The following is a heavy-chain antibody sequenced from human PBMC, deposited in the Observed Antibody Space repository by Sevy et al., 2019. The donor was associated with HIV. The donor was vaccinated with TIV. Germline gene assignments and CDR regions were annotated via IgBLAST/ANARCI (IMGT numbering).Heavy chain of an antibody. J-gene: IGHJ4*02. V-gene: IGHV3-33*01. CDR3: ARDHEFYDYGDYGPTFFPDY. CDR2: IWFDGSNS. CDR1: GFSFSSYG. D-gene: IGHD4-17*01. Sequence: GGSLRLSCAASGFSFSSYGMHWVRQAPGKGLEWVALIWFDGSNSYYADSVKGRFTISRDTSKNTVYLQMNSLRAGDTAVYYCARDHEFYDYGDYGPTFFPDYWGQGNLVTVSS.